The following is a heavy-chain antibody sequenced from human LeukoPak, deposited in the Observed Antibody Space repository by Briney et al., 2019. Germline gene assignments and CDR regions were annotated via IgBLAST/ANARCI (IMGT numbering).Heavy chain of an antibody. CDR3: ARSDLGSGRDGYNPFDY. Sequence: SETLSLTCTVSGGSISSSSYYWGWIRQPPGKGLEWIGSIYSSGSTYHNPSLKSRITISVDTSKNQFSLKLSSVTAADTAVYYCARSDLGSGRDGYNPFDYWGQGTLVTVSS. CDR2: IYSSGST. V-gene: IGHV4-39*07. CDR1: GGSISSSSYY. J-gene: IGHJ4*02. D-gene: IGHD5-24*01.